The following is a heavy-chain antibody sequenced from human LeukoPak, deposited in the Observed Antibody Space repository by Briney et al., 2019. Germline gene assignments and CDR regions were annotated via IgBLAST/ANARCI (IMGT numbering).Heavy chain of an antibody. Sequence: PSETLSLTCTVSGGSLSSYYWSWIRQPPGKGLEWLGYIYSSGTINFNPSLKSRLTMSVDTSKNQFSLKLSSVTAADTAVYYCARHDKGFDYWGQGTLVTVSA. V-gene: IGHV4-59*08. J-gene: IGHJ4*02. CDR2: IYSSGTI. D-gene: IGHD3-22*01. CDR3: ARHDKGFDY. CDR1: GGSLSSYY.